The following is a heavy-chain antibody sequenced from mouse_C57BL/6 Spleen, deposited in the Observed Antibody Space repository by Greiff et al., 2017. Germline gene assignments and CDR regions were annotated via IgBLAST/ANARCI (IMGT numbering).Heavy chain of an antibody. V-gene: IGHV5-4*01. CDR3: ARASYGNYVYFDY. CDR1: GFTFSSYA. Sequence: EVQGVESGGGLVKPGGSLKLSCAASGFTFSSYAMSWVRQTPEKRLEWVATISDGGSYTYYPDNVKGRFTISRDNAKNNLYLQMSHLKSEDTAMYYCARASYGNYVYFDYWGQGTTLTVSS. D-gene: IGHD2-10*01. CDR2: ISDGGSYT. J-gene: IGHJ2*01.